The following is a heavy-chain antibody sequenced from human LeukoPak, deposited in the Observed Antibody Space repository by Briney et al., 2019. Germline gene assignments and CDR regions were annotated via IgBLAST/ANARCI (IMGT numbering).Heavy chain of an antibody. CDR1: GFTFSSYG. D-gene: IGHD3-10*02. Sequence: GGSLRLSCAASGFTFSSYGMHWVRQAPGKGLEWVAVISYDGSNKYYADSVKGRFTISRDNSKNTLYLQMNSVRAEDTAVYYCATLFGELLGMDYWGQGTLVTVSS. V-gene: IGHV3-30*03. J-gene: IGHJ4*02. CDR2: ISYDGSNK. CDR3: ATLFGELLGMDY.